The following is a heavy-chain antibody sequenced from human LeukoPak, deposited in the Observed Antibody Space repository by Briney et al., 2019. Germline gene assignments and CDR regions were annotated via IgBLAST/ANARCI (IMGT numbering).Heavy chain of an antibody. D-gene: IGHD2-21*02. CDR3: AKGGAYCGGDCYYWYFDL. CDR1: GFTFSSYA. Sequence: GGSLRLSCAASGFTFSSYAMSWVRQAPGKGLEWVSAISGSGGSTYYADSVKGRFTISRDNSKNTLYLQMNSLRAEDTAVYYCAKGGAYCGGDCYYWYFDLWGRGTLVTVSS. V-gene: IGHV3-23*01. CDR2: ISGSGGST. J-gene: IGHJ2*01.